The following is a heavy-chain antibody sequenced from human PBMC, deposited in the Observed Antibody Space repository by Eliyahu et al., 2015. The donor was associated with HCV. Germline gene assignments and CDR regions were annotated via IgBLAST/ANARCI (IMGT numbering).Heavy chain of an antibody. CDR2: IRSEAYGGTT. CDR3: SRDSGIQLWSLYYFDY. Sequence: EVQLVESGGGLVKAGRSLRLSCTASGFTFGXYAXNWFRQAPGKGLEWIGFIRSEAYGGTTEYAASLKGRFTISRDDSKSIAYLQMNNLKTEDTAVYYCSRDSGIQLWSLYYFDYWGQGTLVTVSS. V-gene: IGHV3-49*05. J-gene: IGHJ4*02. CDR1: GFTFGXYA. D-gene: IGHD5-18*01.